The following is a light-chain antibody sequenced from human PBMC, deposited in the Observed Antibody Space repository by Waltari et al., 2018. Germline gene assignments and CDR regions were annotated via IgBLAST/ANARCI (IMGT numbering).Light chain of an antibody. CDR1: SSDVGGYNY. CDR2: DVS. Sequence: QSALTQPRSVSGSPGQSVTISCTGTSSDVGGYNYVSWYQQHPGKAPKLMIYDVSKRPSGVPYRFSGSKSGNTASLTISGLQAEDEADYYCCSYAGSYSVVFCGGTKLTVL. V-gene: IGLV2-11*01. CDR3: CSYAGSYSVV. J-gene: IGLJ2*01.